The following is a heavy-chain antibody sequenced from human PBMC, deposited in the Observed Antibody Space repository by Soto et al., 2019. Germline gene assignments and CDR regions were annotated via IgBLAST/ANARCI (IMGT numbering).Heavy chain of an antibody. CDR3: AKDLDIAAAGIDY. J-gene: IGHJ4*02. D-gene: IGHD6-13*01. CDR2: ISYDGSNK. V-gene: IGHV3-30*18. CDR1: GFTFSSYG. Sequence: GGSLRLSCAASGFTFSSYGMHWVRQAPGKGLEWVAVISYDGSNKYYADSVKGRFTISRDNSKNTLYLQMNSLRAEDTAVYYCAKDLDIAAAGIDYWGQGTLVTVSS.